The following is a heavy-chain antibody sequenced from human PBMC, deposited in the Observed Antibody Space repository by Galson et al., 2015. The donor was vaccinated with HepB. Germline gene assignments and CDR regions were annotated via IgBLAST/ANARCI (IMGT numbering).Heavy chain of an antibody. V-gene: IGHV3-48*04. CDR3: ARVGATELYDY. CDR2: ISSSSSTI. D-gene: IGHD1-26*01. J-gene: IGHJ4*02. CDR1: GFTFSSYA. Sequence: SLRLSCAASGFTFSSYAMHWVRQAPGKGLEWVSYISSSSSTIYYADSVKGRFTISRDNAKNSLYLQMNSLRAEDTAVYYCARVGATELYDYWGQGTLVTVSS.